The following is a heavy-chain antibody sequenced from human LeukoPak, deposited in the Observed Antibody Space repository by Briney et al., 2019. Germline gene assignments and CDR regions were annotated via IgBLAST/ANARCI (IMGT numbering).Heavy chain of an antibody. J-gene: IGHJ5*02. CDR1: GGSISSYY. CDR2: IYYSGST. CDR3: ARGVIAAASNWFDP. V-gene: IGHV4-59*01. Sequence: KTSETLSLTCTVSGGSISSYYWSWIRQPPGKGLEWIGYIYYSGSTNYNPSLKSRVTISVDTSKNQFSLKLSSVTAADTAVYYCARGVIAAASNWFDPWGQGTLVTVSS. D-gene: IGHD6-13*01.